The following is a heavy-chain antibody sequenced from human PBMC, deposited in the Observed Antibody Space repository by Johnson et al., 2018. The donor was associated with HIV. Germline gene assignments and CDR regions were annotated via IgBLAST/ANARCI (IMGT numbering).Heavy chain of an antibody. J-gene: IGHJ3*02. D-gene: IGHD1-26*01. CDR3: ARGDVGLDI. CDR1: GFTFSDYY. V-gene: IGHV3-64*04. Sequence: VQLVESGGGLVKPGGSLRLSCAASGFTFSDYYMSWIRQAPGKGLEYVSAISSNGGSTYYADSVKGRFTISRDNSKNTLSLQMNSLRAEDTAVYYCARGDVGLDIWGQGTMVTVSS. CDR2: ISSNGGST.